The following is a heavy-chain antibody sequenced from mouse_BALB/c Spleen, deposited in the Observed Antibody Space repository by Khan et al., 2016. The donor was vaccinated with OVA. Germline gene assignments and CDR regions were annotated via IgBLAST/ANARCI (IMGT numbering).Heavy chain of an antibody. J-gene: IGHJ4*01. CDR2: ISSGGSYT. V-gene: IGHV5-9-1*01. Sequence: EVELVESGGGLMKPGGSLKLSCAASGFTFSSYAMSWVRQTPEKRLDWVATISSGGSYTYYPDSVKGRFTISRDTAKNTLNLQMSSLRSEDTAIYYCARIYYGYGVSRMDYWGQGTSVTVSS. D-gene: IGHD2-2*01. CDR1: GFTFSSYA. CDR3: ARIYYGYGVSRMDY.